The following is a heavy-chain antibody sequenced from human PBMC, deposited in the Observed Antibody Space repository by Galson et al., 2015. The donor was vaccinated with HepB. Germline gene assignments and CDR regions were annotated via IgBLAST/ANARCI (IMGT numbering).Heavy chain of an antibody. V-gene: IGHV3-30*04. J-gene: IGHJ5*02. CDR3: ARHGPGGIVIVPAWFDT. CDR1: GFSFDNYI. Sequence: SLRLSCAASGFSFDNYIMHWVRQAPGKGLEWVAIISHDGSNKYYGESVKGRFTISRDNSKNTLYVEMNSLRAEDTAIYYCARHGPGGIVIVPAWFDTWGQGTLVTVSS. D-gene: IGHD2-2*01. CDR2: ISHDGSNK.